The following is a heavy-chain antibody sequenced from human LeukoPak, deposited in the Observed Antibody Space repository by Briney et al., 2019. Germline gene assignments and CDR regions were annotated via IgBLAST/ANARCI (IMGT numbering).Heavy chain of an antibody. V-gene: IGHV3-23*01. CDR3: AKGPPDSSNWYKRTEG. Sequence: GGSLRLSCAASGFTFSTYAMSWVRQAPGKGLEWVSDISGSGDSTHYADSVKGRFTISRDNSENTLYLQMNSLRVEDTAVYYCAKGPPDSSNWYKRTEGWGQGTLVTVSS. D-gene: IGHD6-13*01. CDR2: ISGSGDST. J-gene: IGHJ4*02. CDR1: GFTFSTYA.